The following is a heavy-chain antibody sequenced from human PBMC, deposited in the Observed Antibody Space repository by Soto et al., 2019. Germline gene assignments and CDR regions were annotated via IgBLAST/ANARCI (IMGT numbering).Heavy chain of an antibody. CDR1: GFTCSSYG. D-gene: IGHD4-4*01. J-gene: IGHJ5*02. Sequence: GGSLRLSCAASGFTCSSYGMHWVRQAPGKGLEWVAVISYDGSNKYYADSVKGRFTISRDNSKNTLYLQMNSLRAEDTAVYYCAKETTGVDYTRYWFDPWGQGTLVTVSS. CDR3: AKETTGVDYTRYWFDP. V-gene: IGHV3-30*18. CDR2: ISYDGSNK.